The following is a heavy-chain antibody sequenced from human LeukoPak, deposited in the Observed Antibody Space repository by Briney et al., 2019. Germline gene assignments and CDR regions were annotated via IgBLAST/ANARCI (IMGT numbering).Heavy chain of an antibody. Sequence: ASVKVSCKASGYTFTSYGISWVRQAPGQGLEWMGWISAYNGNTNYAQKLQGRVTITPDTSTSTAYMELRSLSSDDTAVYYCASVGIWHFYFDYWGQGTLVTVSS. CDR1: GYTFTSYG. D-gene: IGHD2-15*01. V-gene: IGHV1-18*01. CDR3: ASVGIWHFYFDY. CDR2: ISAYNGNT. J-gene: IGHJ4*02.